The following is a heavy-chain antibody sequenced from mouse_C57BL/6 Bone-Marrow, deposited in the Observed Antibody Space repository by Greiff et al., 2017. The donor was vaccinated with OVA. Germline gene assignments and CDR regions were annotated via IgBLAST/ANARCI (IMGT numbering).Heavy chain of an antibody. D-gene: IGHD4-1*01. CDR3: ARGAGTVAMDY. J-gene: IGHJ4*01. Sequence: VQLQQSGPVLVKPGASVKMSCKASGYTFTDYYMNWVKQSHGKSLEWIGVINPYNGGTSYNQKFKGKATLTVDKSSSPAYMGLNSLTSEASAVYSCARGAGTVAMDYWGQGTSVTVSS. CDR1: GYTFTDYY. CDR2: INPYNGGT. V-gene: IGHV1-19*01.